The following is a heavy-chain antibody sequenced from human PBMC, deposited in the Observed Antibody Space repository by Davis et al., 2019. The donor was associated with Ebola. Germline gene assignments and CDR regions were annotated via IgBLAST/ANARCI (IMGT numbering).Heavy chain of an antibody. CDR1: GGSISSSNW. CDR3: ARGYCSGGSCYYFDY. J-gene: IGHJ4*02. D-gene: IGHD2-15*01. CDR2: IYHSGST. V-gene: IGHV4-4*02. Sequence: MPSETLSLTCAVSGGSISSSNWWSWVRQPPGKGLEWIGEIYHSGSTNYNPSLKSRVTISVDKSKNQFSLKLSSVTAADTAVYYCARGYCSGGSCYYFDYWGQGTLVTVSS.